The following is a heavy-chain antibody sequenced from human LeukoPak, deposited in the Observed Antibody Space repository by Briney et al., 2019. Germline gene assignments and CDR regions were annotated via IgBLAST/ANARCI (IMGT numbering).Heavy chain of an antibody. J-gene: IGHJ4*02. D-gene: IGHD3-22*01. CDR1: GFTFSSYW. V-gene: IGHV3-7*01. Sequence: GGSLRLSCAASGFTFSSYWMSWVRQAPGKGLEWVGNIQPDGSEQYPVDSVKGRFTISRDNARNSMFLQMNSLRAEDTAVYYCAKDRITMIVVVSEFDYWGQGTLVTVSS. CDR2: IQPDGSEQ. CDR3: AKDRITMIVVVSEFDY.